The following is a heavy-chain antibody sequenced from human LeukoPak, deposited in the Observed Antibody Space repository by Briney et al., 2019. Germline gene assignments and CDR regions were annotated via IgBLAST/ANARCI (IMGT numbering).Heavy chain of an antibody. CDR1: GSTFSSYA. Sequence: AGGSLRLSCAASGSTFSSYALTWVRRAPGKGLEWVSAISGSGGDTYNADSVRGRFTISRDNSKNTLYLQMNSQRAEDTAVYYCAKSPGYWGQGTLVTVSS. V-gene: IGHV3-23*01. CDR2: ISGSGGDT. CDR3: AKSPGY. J-gene: IGHJ4*02.